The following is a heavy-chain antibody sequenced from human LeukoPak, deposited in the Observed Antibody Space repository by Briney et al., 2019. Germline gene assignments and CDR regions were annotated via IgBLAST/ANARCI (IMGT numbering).Heavy chain of an antibody. D-gene: IGHD3-10*01. CDR1: GFTLSSYA. CDR2: ISYDGSKK. CDR3: AKDLFF. J-gene: IGHJ3*01. V-gene: IGHV3-30*04. Sequence: GGSLRLSCAASGFTLSSYAMHWVRQAPGKGLEWVAIISYDGSKKYYADSVKGRFTISRDNSKNTLYLQMYSLRPDDTAVYYCAKDLFFWGQGTVVTVSS.